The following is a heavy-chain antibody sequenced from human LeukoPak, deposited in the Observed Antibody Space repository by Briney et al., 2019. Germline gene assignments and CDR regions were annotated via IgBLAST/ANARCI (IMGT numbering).Heavy chain of an antibody. D-gene: IGHD3-16*02. CDR2: IYTSGST. CDR3: ARETAHRDYVWGSYRYWDYYYYMDV. CDR1: GGSISSYY. J-gene: IGHJ6*03. Sequence: SETLSLTCTVSGGSISSYYWSWIRQPAGKGLEWIGRIYTSGSTNYNPSLKSRVTISVDTSKNQFSLKLSSVTAADTAVYYCARETAHRDYVWGSYRYWDYYYYMDVWGKGTTVTVSS. V-gene: IGHV4-4*07.